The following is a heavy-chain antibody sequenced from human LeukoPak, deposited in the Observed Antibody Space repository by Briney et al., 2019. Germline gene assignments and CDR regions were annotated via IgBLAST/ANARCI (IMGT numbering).Heavy chain of an antibody. V-gene: IGHV3-30*02. CDR1: GFTFNNSG. J-gene: IGHJ3*02. Sequence: GGSLRLSCAASGFTFNNSGMHWVRQAPGKGLEWVAVIWYGGSGSNKYYADSVKGRFTISRDNSKNMLYLEMDSLRADDTALYHCAKDLSYSYDIWGQGTKVTVSS. D-gene: IGHD2-15*01. CDR2: IWYGGSGSNK. CDR3: AKDLSYSYDI.